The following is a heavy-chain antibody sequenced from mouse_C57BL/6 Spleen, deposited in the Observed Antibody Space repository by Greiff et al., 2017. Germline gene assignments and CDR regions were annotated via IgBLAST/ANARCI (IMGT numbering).Heavy chain of an antibody. CDR2: IYPRDGST. J-gene: IGHJ3*01. CDR1: GYTFTSYD. V-gene: IGHV1-85*01. D-gene: IGHD1-1*01. CDR3: ARKDYYYGTWFAY. Sequence: VQLQQSGPELVKPGASVKLSCKASGYTFTSYDINWVKQRPGQGLEWIGWIYPRDGSTKYNEKFKGKATLTVDTSSSTAYMELHSLTSEDSAVYFCARKDYYYGTWFAYWGQGTLVTVSA.